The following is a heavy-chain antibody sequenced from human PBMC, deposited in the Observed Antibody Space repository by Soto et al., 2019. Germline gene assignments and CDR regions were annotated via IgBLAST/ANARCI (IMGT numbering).Heavy chain of an antibody. Sequence: SETLSLTCAVSGGSISSSNWWSWVRQPPGKGLEWIGEIYHSGSTNYNPSLKSRVTISVDKSKNQFSLKLSSVTAADTAVYYCARDLERAWSRVVVVADYFWGQGTLVTVSS. V-gene: IGHV4-4*02. J-gene: IGHJ4*02. CDR2: IYHSGST. D-gene: IGHD2-15*01. CDR3: ARDLERAWSRVVVVADYF. CDR1: GGSISSSNW.